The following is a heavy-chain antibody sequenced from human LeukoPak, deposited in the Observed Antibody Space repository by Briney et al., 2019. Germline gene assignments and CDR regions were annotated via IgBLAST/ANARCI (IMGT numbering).Heavy chain of an antibody. CDR2: IKTDGSIT. V-gene: IGHV3-74*01. J-gene: IGHJ6*02. D-gene: IGHD1-26*01. CDR3: ARDFMRAGGSLTGYGMDA. CDR1: GFTFSSYW. Sequence: PGGSLRLSCAASGFTFSSYWMHWVRQAPGKGLVWVSRIKTDGSITNYADSVRGRFTISRDNAKNTLYLQMDSLRGEDTAVYYCARDFMRAGGSLTGYGMDAWGPGTTVTVSS.